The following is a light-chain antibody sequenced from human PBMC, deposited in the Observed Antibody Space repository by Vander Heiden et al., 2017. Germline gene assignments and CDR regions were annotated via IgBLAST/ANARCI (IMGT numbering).Light chain of an antibody. CDR2: KVS. CDR3: SQGTHWSRT. CDR1: QSLIDSEGNSY. Sequence: DAVLTQSPLSLPVTLGQTASISCRSSQSLIDSEGNSYLNWFQQRPGESARSLLNKVSTRDAGVTDGSSSSGSGTAVTLKISRVVADDDGVYYCSQGTHWSRTFGEGTKVEIK. V-gene: IGKV2-30*01. J-gene: IGKJ4*01.